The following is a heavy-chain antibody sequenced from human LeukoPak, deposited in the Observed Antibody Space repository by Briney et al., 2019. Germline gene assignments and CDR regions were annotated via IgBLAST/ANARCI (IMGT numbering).Heavy chain of an antibody. Sequence: PGGSLRLSCEASGFTFLNYAMSWVRQAPGKGLQWVSGISGRDDTTYYTDSPEGSPYYKSSAEGRFTISRDNSKNTVYLQIDSLGVEDTAVYYCAKCMSATGVCLNFDSWGQGILVTVSS. CDR2: ISGRDDTT. V-gene: IGHV3-23*01. D-gene: IGHD2-21*02. J-gene: IGHJ4*02. CDR3: AKCMSATGVCLNFDS. CDR1: GFTFLNYA.